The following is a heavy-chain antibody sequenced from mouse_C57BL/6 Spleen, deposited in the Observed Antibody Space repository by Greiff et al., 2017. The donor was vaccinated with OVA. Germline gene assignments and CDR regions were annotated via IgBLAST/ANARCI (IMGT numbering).Heavy chain of an antibody. J-gene: IGHJ2*01. CDR2: IDPNSGGT. Sequence: QVHVKQPGAELVKPGASVKLSCKASGYTFTSYWMHWVKQRPGRGLEWIGRIDPNSGGTKYNEKFKSKATLPVDKPSSTAYMQLSSLTSEDSAVYYCARGDREGPVYFDYWGQGTTLTVSS. V-gene: IGHV1-72*01. CDR3: ARGDREGPVYFDY. D-gene: IGHD3-3*01. CDR1: GYTFTSYW.